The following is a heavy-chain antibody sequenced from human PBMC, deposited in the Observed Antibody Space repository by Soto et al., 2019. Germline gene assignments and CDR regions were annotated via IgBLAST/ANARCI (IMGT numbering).Heavy chain of an antibody. CDR2: IWYDGSNN. CDR1: GFTFSSYG. Sequence: GGSLRLSCAASGFTFSSYGMHWVRQAPGKGLEWVAVIWYDGSNNYYADSVKGRFTITRDNSKNTLYLQMNSLRAEETAGYYCARDKAVAGTSGFDYWGQGTLVTVSS. J-gene: IGHJ4*02. D-gene: IGHD6-19*01. CDR3: ARDKAVAGTSGFDY. V-gene: IGHV3-33*08.